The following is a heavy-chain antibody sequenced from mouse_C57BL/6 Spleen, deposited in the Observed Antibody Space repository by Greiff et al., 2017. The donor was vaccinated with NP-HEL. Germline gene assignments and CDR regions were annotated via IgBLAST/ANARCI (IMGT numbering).Heavy chain of an antibody. V-gene: IGHV1-69*02. CDR2: IDPSDSYT. J-gene: IGHJ2*01. Sequence: QVQLQQPGAELVKPGASVKLSCKASGYTFTSYWMHWVKQRPGRGLEWIGEIDPSDSYTNYNQKFKGKATLTVDTSSSTAYMQLSSLTSEDSAVYYCARDYGRDYFYYWGQGTTLTVSS. CDR3: ARDYGRDYFYY. D-gene: IGHD1-1*01. CDR1: GYTFTSYW.